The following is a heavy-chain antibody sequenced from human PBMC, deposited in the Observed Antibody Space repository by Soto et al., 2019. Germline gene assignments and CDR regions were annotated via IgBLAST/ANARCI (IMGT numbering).Heavy chain of an antibody. V-gene: IGHV4-39*01. Sequence: SETLSLTCIVSGYSVSSSDYYWAWIRQPPGKGLEWIGSMLYSGLTYYNPSLKSRVTLSVDTSKNHFSVRLNSVTASDTAVYYCAPLSVSLSGPYGIHVWGQGTTVTVSS. D-gene: IGHD2-15*01. CDR3: APLSVSLSGPYGIHV. CDR1: GYSVSSSDYY. CDR2: MLYSGLT. J-gene: IGHJ6*02.